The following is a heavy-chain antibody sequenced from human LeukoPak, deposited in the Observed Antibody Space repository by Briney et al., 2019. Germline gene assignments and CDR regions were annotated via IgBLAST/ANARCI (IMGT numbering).Heavy chain of an antibody. J-gene: IGHJ5*02. CDR1: GFTFNNYG. CDR3: AKGSSGYFADL. CDR2: ISNDGGGT. Sequence: PGGSLRLSCAASGFTFNNYGLIWVRQAPGKGLEWVAAISNDGGGTMHAGFVEGRFTISRDNSKNTLFLQMNSLRAEDTALYYCAKGSSGYFADLWGQGTLVTVSS. D-gene: IGHD3-22*01. V-gene: IGHV3-23*01.